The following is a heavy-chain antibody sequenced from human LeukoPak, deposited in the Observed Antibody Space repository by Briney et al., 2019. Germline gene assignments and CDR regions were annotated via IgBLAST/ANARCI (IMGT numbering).Heavy chain of an antibody. CDR1: GFTFSTYA. CDR2: ISDNGGSK. Sequence: GGSLRLSCAASGFTFSTYAMSWVRQAPGKGLERVSAISDNGGSKHYADSVKGRFTISRDNSENTLYLQMNSLRAEDTALYYCAKDQALSLSSSRALDYWGQGTLVTVSS. D-gene: IGHD2-2*01. J-gene: IGHJ4*02. CDR3: AKDQALSLSSSRALDY. V-gene: IGHV3-23*01.